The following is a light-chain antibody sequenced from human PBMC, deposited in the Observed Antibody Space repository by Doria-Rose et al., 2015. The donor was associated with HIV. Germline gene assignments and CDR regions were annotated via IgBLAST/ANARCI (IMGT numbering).Light chain of an antibody. J-gene: IGLJ1*01. Sequence: QSGLLRPPSASGTPGQSITMSCTGTSRDVGGYDHVSWYLQHPGIVPKLMIYEVNKRPSGVSYRFSGSTSGNPAALTISGLQAEDEADYYCCSYAGTPLVFGSGTKVTCL. V-gene: IGLV2-23*02. CDR2: EVN. CDR1: SRDVGGYDH. CDR3: CSYAGTPLV.